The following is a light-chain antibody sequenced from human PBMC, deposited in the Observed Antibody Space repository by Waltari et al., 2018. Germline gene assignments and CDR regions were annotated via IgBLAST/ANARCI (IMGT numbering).Light chain of an antibody. V-gene: IGLV2-23*01. CDR3: CSYTGSSTSYG. CDR2: EAV. J-gene: IGLJ1*01. CDR1: SADLASYNF. Sequence: QSALTQPASVSGSPGQPITISCTGASADLASYNFVSWSQHHPAKAPKSMIYEAVKRPSGVSNLFSGAKSGTTASLIISGLQADDEADYYCCSYTGSSTSYGCGSGTKVTVL.